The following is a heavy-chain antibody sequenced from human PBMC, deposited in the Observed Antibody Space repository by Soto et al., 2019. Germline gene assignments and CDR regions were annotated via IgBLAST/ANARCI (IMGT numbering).Heavy chain of an antibody. CDR3: ASNPKTPGYFDWLYGMDV. J-gene: IGHJ6*02. CDR2: INAGNGNT. Sequence: ASVKVSCKASGYTFTSYAMHWVRQAPGQRLEWMGWINAGNGNTKYSQKFQGRVTITRDTSASTAYMELSSLRSEDTAVYYCASNPKTPGYFDWLYGMDVWGQGTTVTVSS. CDR1: GYTFTSYA. V-gene: IGHV1-3*01. D-gene: IGHD3-9*01.